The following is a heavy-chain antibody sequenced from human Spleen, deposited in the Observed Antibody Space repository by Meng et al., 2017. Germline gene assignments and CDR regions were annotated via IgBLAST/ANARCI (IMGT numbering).Heavy chain of an antibody. CDR2: INPKSGDT. CDR3: ARDEDISAAGKLFGDY. D-gene: IGHD6-13*01. CDR1: RYTITGYY. Sequence: ASVKVSCKPSRYTITGYYMHWVRQAPGQGLEWMGRINPKSGDTHYAQRFQGRVTMTGDTSISTAYMELSGLRSDDTAMYYCARDEDISAAGKLFGDYWGQGTLVTVSS. V-gene: IGHV1-2*06. J-gene: IGHJ4*02.